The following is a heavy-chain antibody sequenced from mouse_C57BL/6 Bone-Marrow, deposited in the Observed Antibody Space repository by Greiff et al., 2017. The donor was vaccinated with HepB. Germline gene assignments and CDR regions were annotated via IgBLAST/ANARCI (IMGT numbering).Heavy chain of an antibody. V-gene: IGHV14-4*01. CDR2: IDPENGDT. Sequence: VQLKESGAELVRPGASVKLSCTASGFNIKDDYMHWVKQRPEQGLEWIGWIDPENGDTEYASKFQGKATITADTSSNTAYLQLSSLTSEDTAVYYCTTRSYYYGSSPSFAYWGQGTLVTVSA. D-gene: IGHD1-1*01. CDR1: GFNIKDDY. J-gene: IGHJ3*01. CDR3: TTRSYYYGSSPSFAY.